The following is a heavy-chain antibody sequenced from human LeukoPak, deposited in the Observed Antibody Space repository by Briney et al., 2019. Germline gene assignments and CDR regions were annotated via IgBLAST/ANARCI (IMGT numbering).Heavy chain of an antibody. D-gene: IGHD4-11*01. V-gene: IGHV3-13*01. CDR1: GFTFSSYD. Sequence: GGSLRLSCAASGFTFSSYDMHWVRQATGKGLEWVSAIGTAGDTYYPGSVKGRFTISRDNSKNTLYLQMNSLRAEDTAVYYCARVGGDYRNYWGQGTLVTVSS. CDR3: ARVGGDYRNY. J-gene: IGHJ4*02. CDR2: IGTAGDT.